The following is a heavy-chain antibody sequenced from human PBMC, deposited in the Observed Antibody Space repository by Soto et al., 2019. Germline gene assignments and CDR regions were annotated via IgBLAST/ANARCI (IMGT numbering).Heavy chain of an antibody. CDR2: IGPESGAT. CDR1: GYTFTGHY. Sequence: ASVKVSCKASGYTFTGHYIHWVRQAPEQGPEWMGEIGPESGATRYAQKFQGRVTMTRDMSITTAYMELNNLSPDDTAVYYCGRGRSGQIVVFYWGQGTPVTVSS. D-gene: IGHD5-12*01. V-gene: IGHV1-2*02. CDR3: GRGRSGQIVVFY. J-gene: IGHJ4*02.